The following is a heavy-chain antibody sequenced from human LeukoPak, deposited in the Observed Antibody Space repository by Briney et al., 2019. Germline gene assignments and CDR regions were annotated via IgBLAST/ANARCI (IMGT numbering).Heavy chain of an antibody. J-gene: IGHJ3*02. CDR2: ISGSGGST. CDR3: AKGRYYYDSSDAFDI. CDR1: GFTFSSYA. Sequence: QPGGSLRLSRAASGFTFSSYAMSWVRQAPGKGLEWVSAISGSGGSTYYADSVKGRFTISRDNSKNTLFLQMNSLRAEDTAVYYCAKGRYYYDSSDAFDIWGQGTMVTVSS. V-gene: IGHV3-23*01. D-gene: IGHD3-22*01.